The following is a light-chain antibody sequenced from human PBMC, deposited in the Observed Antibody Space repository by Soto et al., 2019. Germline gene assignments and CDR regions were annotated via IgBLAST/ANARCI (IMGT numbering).Light chain of an antibody. CDR3: CSYAGSRTYV. Sequence: QSALTQPASVSGSPGQSISICCTGTRSDVGDYNLVSWYQQPPGKAPKLMIYEVSQRPSGVSDRFSGSKSGNTASLTISGLQAEDEANYYFCSYAGSRTYVFGSGTKLAVL. J-gene: IGLJ1*01. CDR1: RSDVGDYNL. V-gene: IGLV2-23*02. CDR2: EVS.